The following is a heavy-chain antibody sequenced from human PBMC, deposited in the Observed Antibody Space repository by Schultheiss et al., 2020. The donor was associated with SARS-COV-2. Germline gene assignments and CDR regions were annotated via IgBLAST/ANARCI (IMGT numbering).Heavy chain of an antibody. D-gene: IGHD2-21*02. Sequence: SETLSLTCAVYGGSFSGYYWSWIRQPPGKGLEWIGEINHSGSTNYNPSLKSRVTISVDTSKNQFSLKLSSVTAADTAVYYCARRIVVVTATLLDAFDIWGQGTMVTVSS. CDR3: ARRIVVVTATLLDAFDI. CDR1: GGSFSGYY. J-gene: IGHJ3*02. V-gene: IGHV4-34*01. CDR2: INHSGST.